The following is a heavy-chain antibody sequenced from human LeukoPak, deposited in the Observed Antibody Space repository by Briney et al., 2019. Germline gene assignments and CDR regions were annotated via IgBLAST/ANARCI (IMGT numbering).Heavy chain of an antibody. J-gene: IGHJ5*02. Sequence: SVKVSCKASGFTFTSSAMQWVRQARGQRLEWIGWIVVGSGNTNYAQKFQERVTITRDMSTSTAYMELSRLRSDDTAVYYCARNKYSGYEKGWFDPWGQGTLVTVSS. CDR2: IVVGSGNT. V-gene: IGHV1-58*02. D-gene: IGHD5-12*01. CDR1: GFTFTSSA. CDR3: ARNKYSGYEKGWFDP.